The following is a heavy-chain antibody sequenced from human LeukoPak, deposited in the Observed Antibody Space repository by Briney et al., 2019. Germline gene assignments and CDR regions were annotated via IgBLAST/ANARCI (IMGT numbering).Heavy chain of an antibody. V-gene: IGHV3-23*01. CDR1: GFTFRNYT. D-gene: IGHD3-3*01. Sequence: GGSLRLSCAASGFTFRNYTMTWVRQAPGKGLEWVSAISGSGGSIYYADSVKGRFTISRDNSKNTLYLQMNRLRDEDTALFYCAKEVKDTGYYHLDNWGQGTLVTVSS. CDR3: AKEVKDTGYYHLDN. CDR2: ISGSGGSI. J-gene: IGHJ4*02.